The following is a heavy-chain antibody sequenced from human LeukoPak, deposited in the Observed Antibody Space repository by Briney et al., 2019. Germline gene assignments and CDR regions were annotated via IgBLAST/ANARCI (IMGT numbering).Heavy chain of an antibody. CDR2: MDNSGST. D-gene: IGHD3-22*01. CDR1: GGSINSYY. Sequence: SETLSLTCTVSGGSINSYYWNWLRQPPGKGLEWIGYMDNSGSTNYNPSLKSRVTISADTSKNQFSLRLSSVTAADTAVYYSATWITVIYAFDIWGQGTMVTVSS. CDR3: ATWITVIYAFDI. J-gene: IGHJ3*02. V-gene: IGHV4-59*01.